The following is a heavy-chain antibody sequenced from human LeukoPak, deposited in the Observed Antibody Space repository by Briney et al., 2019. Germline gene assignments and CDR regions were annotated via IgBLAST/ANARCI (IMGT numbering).Heavy chain of an antibody. CDR1: GFTFSSYG. V-gene: IGHV3-23*01. CDR3: AKILLDGILTGYYSLPSSFDP. CDR2: ISGSGGST. D-gene: IGHD3-9*01. Sequence: PGGTLRLSCAASGFTFSSYGMSWVRQAPGKGLEWVSAISGSGGSTYYADSVKGRFTISRDNSKNTLYLQMNSLRAEDTAVYYCAKILLDGILTGYYSLPSSFDPWGQGTLVTVSS. J-gene: IGHJ5*02.